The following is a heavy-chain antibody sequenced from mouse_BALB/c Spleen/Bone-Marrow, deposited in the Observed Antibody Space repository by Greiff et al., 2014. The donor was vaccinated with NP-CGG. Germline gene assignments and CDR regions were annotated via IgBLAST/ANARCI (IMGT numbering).Heavy chain of an antibody. D-gene: IGHD2-9*01. J-gene: IGHJ4*01. CDR2: FDPFNGGT. CDR3: ARSYYGYPYAMDY. V-gene: IGHV1-28*01. CDR1: GYLFTSYS. Sequence: EVQLQQSGPELMKPGASVKISCKASGYLFTSYSMDWVKQSPGESLEWIGYFDPFNGGTSYNQKFKGKATLTVDKSSSTAYMHISSPTAEDSAFYFCARSYYGYPYAMDYWGQGTSVTVSS.